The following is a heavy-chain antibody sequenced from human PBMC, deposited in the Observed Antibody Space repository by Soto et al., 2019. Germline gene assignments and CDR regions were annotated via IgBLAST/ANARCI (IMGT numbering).Heavy chain of an antibody. V-gene: IGHV2-5*01. CDR2: IYWNDDK. Sequence: QITLKESGPTLVKPTQTLTLTCSFSGFSLRTTGVGVGWIRQPPGKALEWLAHIYWNDDKRYSPSLKTRFTINKDNSKNQVVLTMTNTDPVDIATYYCAHSSGGTGDYGYWGQGALVTVSA. CDR1: GFSLRTTGVG. CDR3: AHSSGGTGDYGY. J-gene: IGHJ4*02. D-gene: IGHD3-9*01.